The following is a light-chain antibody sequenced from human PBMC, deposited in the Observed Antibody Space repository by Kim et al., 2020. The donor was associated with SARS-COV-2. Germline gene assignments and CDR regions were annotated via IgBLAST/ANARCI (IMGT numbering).Light chain of an antibody. Sequence: SITCSCTATSSDVGDYTYVSCYRQHPGKAPKVMIYDVNKRPSGVSNRFSGSKSGNPAYLTISGLQAEDVADYYCSSYTGSSRTLVVFGGGTQLTVL. V-gene: IGLV2-14*04. CDR1: SSDVGDYTY. CDR3: SSYTGSSRTLVV. CDR2: DVN. J-gene: IGLJ2*01.